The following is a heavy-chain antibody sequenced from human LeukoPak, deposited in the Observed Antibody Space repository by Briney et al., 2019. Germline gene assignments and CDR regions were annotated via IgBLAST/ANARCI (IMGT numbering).Heavy chain of an antibody. CDR3: VRGIEVSGTFSRFDP. D-gene: IGHD6-19*01. J-gene: IGHJ5*02. Sequence: PGGSLRLSCAASGFSFSSYTMHWVRQAPGKGLEWVAVISFDGSNKYYADSVKGRFTVSRDNSKNTLYLQMNSLRVEDTAVYYCVRGIEVSGTFSRFDPWGQGTLVTVSS. V-gene: IGHV3-30-3*01. CDR2: ISFDGSNK. CDR1: GFSFSSYT.